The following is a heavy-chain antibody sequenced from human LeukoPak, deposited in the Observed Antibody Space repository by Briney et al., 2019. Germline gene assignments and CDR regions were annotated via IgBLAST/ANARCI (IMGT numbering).Heavy chain of an antibody. CDR3: AREEVVTSQNIVSRLFDY. V-gene: IGHV4-59*01. Sequence: SETLSLTCTVSGGSISSYYWSWIRQPPGKGLEWIGYIYYSGTTNYNSSLRSRVTISVDTSKNQFSLKMSSVTAADTAVYYCAREEVVTSQNIVSRLFDYWGQGTLVTVSS. D-gene: IGHD2/OR15-2a*01. J-gene: IGHJ4*02. CDR2: IYYSGTT. CDR1: GGSISSYY.